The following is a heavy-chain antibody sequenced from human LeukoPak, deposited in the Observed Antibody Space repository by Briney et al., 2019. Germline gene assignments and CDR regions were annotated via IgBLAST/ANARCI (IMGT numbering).Heavy chain of an antibody. Sequence: GGSLRLSCAATGFTFTKHWMRWVRQSKDKGLECVAKIREDGGEKHYADSVKGRFTIFRDNAKNSLYLEMNNLSVDDTAVYYCARDYRGGWNDYWGQGTLVTVSS. D-gene: IGHD1-26*01. CDR3: ARDYRGGWNDY. J-gene: IGHJ4*02. CDR2: IREDGGEK. CDR1: GFTFTKHW. V-gene: IGHV3-7*01.